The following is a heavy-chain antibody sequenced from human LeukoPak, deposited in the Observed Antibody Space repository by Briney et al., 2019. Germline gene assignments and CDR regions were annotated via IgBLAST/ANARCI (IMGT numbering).Heavy chain of an antibody. CDR2: ISGDGGST. D-gene: IGHD3-9*01. V-gene: IGHV3-43*02. CDR1: GFTFDDYA. Sequence: GGSLRLSCAASGFTFDDYAMHWVRQAPGKGLEWVSLISGDGGSTYYADSVKGRFTISRDNSKNSLYLQMNSLRTEGTALYYCAKELFYYVDYWGQGTLVTVSS. J-gene: IGHJ4*02. CDR3: AKELFYYVDY.